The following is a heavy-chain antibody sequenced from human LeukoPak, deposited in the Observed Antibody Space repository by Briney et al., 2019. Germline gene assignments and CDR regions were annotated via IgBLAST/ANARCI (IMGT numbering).Heavy chain of an antibody. CDR1: GFTFSYYA. Sequence: GGSLRLSCAASGFTFSYYAMNWVRQAPGRGLEWVSAISGSDGSTYYADSVKGRFTISRDNAKNSLYLHMNSLRAEDTAVYYCARGRWLQLPGYWGQGTLVTVSS. CDR3: ARGRWLQLPGY. V-gene: IGHV3-23*01. D-gene: IGHD5-24*01. J-gene: IGHJ4*02. CDR2: ISGSDGST.